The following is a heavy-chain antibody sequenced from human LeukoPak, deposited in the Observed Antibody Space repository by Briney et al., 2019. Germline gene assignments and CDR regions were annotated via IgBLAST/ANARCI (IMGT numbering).Heavy chain of an antibody. Sequence: SETLSLTCTVSGGSTGSSSYYWGWIRQPPGKGLQWIGTIYYSGSTYYNPSLMSRVTISVDTSKNQLSLKLISVTAADTAVYYCARKQYSSSPLDPWGQGTLVTVSS. V-gene: IGHV4-39*07. CDR1: GGSTGSSSYY. CDR2: IYYSGST. D-gene: IGHD6-6*01. J-gene: IGHJ5*02. CDR3: ARKQYSSSPLDP.